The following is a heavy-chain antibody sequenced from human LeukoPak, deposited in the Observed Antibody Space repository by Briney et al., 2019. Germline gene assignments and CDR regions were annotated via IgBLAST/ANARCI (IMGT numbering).Heavy chain of an antibody. CDR1: EFSVSSNY. CDR2: IYSGGTT. J-gene: IGHJ4*02. Sequence: GGSLRLSCAASEFSVSSNYMTCVRQATGRGLECVSIIYSGGTTYYAESVRGRFTISRDNSKNTLYLQMDRLRVEDTAVYYCARKSDSLMLRGGDCWGQGTLVTVSS. V-gene: IGHV3-66*01. CDR3: ARKSDSLMLRGGDC. D-gene: IGHD3-10*01.